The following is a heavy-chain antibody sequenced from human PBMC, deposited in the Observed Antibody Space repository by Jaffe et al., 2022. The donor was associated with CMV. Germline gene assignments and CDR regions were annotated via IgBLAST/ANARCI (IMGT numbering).Heavy chain of an antibody. Sequence: EVQLVQSGAEVKKPGESLRISCKGSGYSFTSYWISWVRQMPGKGLEWMGRIDPSDSYTNYSPSFQGHVTISADKSISTAYLQWSSLKASDTAMYYCARLPPKCGSSTSCYGMIDYWGQGTLVTVSS. D-gene: IGHD2-2*01. CDR3: ARLPPKCGSSTSCYGMIDY. J-gene: IGHJ4*02. CDR2: IDPSDSYT. CDR1: GYSFTSYW. V-gene: IGHV5-10-1*03.